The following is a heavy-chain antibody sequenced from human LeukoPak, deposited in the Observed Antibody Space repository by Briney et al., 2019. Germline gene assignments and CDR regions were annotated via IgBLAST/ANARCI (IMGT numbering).Heavy chain of an antibody. CDR3: ARGVPGGATIHYYYGMDV. Sequence: GASVKVSCKASGYTFTSYDINWVRQATGQGLEWMGWMNPNSGNTGYAQKFQGRVTMTRNTSISTAYMELNSLRSEDTAVYYCARGVPGGATIHYYYGMDVWGKGTTVTVSS. J-gene: IGHJ6*04. D-gene: IGHD5-12*01. CDR1: GYTFTSYD. CDR2: MNPNSGNT. V-gene: IGHV1-8*01.